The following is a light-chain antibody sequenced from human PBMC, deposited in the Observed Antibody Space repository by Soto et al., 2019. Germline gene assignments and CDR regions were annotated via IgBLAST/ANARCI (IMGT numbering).Light chain of an antibody. V-gene: IGKV3-20*01. CDR1: QSITSRN. Sequence: EIVLTQSPGTLSLSAGERATLSCRASQSITSRNLAWYQQKPGQAPRLLIYGASSRATGIPDRFSGSGSRTDFTLTISRLEPEDFAVYYCQHYDSSPWTFGQGTKVEIK. CDR2: GAS. CDR3: QHYDSSPWT. J-gene: IGKJ1*01.